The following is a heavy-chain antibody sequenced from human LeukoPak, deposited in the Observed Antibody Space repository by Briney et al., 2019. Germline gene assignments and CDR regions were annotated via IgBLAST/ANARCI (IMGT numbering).Heavy chain of an antibody. J-gene: IGHJ4*02. CDR2: ISGGTT. CDR1: GFTISTYG. Sequence: PGGSLRLSCAASGFTISTYGMSWVRQAPGKGLEWVSSISGGTTCYADSAKGRFTISRDNSKNTVSLQMNSLRAEDTAVYYCAKSVYHSGNYWGQGTLVTVSS. D-gene: IGHD3-10*01. V-gene: IGHV3-23*01. CDR3: AKSVYHSGNY.